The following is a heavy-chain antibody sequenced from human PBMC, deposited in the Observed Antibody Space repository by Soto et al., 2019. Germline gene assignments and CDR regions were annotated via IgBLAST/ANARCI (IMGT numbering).Heavy chain of an antibody. CDR3: TRASSLDFDF. D-gene: IGHD3-16*01. CDR1: GFTFGDYA. J-gene: IGHJ4*02. CDR2: IRRNAYGGTT. Sequence: GGSLRLSCTTSGFTFGDYALSWVHQAPGKGLEWVGFIRRNAYGGTTDYAASVKGRFTISRDDSKSIAYLQMNSLRTEDTALYYCTRASSLDFDFWGQGTLVTVSS. V-gene: IGHV3-49*04.